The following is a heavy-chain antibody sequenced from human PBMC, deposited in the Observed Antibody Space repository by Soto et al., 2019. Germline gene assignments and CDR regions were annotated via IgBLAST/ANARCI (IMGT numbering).Heavy chain of an antibody. D-gene: IGHD2-21*01. CDR1: GFTFGDYA. Sequence: GGSLRLSCTASGFTFGDYAMSWFRQAPGKGLEWVGFIRSKAYGGTTEYAASVKGRFTISRDDSKSIAYLQMNSLKTEDTAVYCCSSPLECRIAGCFEYWGEGTLVTVSS. V-gene: IGHV3-49*03. J-gene: IGHJ4*02. CDR3: SSPLECRIAGCFEY. CDR2: IRSKAYGGTT.